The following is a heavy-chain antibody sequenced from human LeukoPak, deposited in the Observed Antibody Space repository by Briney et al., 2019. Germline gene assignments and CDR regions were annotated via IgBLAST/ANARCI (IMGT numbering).Heavy chain of an antibody. Sequence: PGGSLTPSCVASGFTSSSYRMNWVRQAPGKGLEWVSSISSSSSYIYYADSVKGRFTISRDNAKNALYLQMNSLRAKDTAVYYCARVRGIYWGQGTLVTVSS. V-gene: IGHV3-21*01. CDR1: GFTSSSYR. CDR3: ARVRGIY. J-gene: IGHJ4*02. CDR2: ISSSSSYI. D-gene: IGHD2-15*01.